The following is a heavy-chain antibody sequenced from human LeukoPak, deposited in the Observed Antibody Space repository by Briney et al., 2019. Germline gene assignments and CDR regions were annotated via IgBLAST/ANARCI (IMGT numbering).Heavy chain of an antibody. CDR3: ARDATPVRGVIGNWFDP. CDR2: ISSSGSTI. Sequence: GGSLRLSCAASGFTFSDYYMSWIHQAPGKGLEWVSYISSSGSTIYYADSVKGRFTISRDNAKNSLYLQMNSLRAEDTAVYYCARDATPVRGVIGNWFDPWGQGTLVTVSS. J-gene: IGHJ5*02. D-gene: IGHD3-10*01. CDR1: GFTFSDYY. V-gene: IGHV3-11*01.